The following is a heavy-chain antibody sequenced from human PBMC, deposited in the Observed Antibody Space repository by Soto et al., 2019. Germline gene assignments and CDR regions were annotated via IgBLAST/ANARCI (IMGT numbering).Heavy chain of an antibody. CDR2: ISYDGSNK. CDR1: GFTFSSYG. CDR3: ARDSYYYYDSSGRNRFDY. D-gene: IGHD3-22*01. V-gene: IGHV3-30*03. Sequence: PGGSLRLSCASSGFTFSSYGMHWVRQAPGKGLEWVAVISYDGSNKYYADSVKGRFTISRDNSKNTLYPQMNSLRAEDTAVYYCARDSYYYYDSSGRNRFDYWGQGTLVTVSS. J-gene: IGHJ4*02.